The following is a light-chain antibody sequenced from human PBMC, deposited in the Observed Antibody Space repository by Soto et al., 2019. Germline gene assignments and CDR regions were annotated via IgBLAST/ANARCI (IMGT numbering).Light chain of an antibody. CDR2: GAS. CDR1: ETVATN. CDR3: QQYFEWTPMT. Sequence: VMTQSPATLSVSPGERATLSCWASETVATNLAWYQQKPGQAPRLLISGASTRAAGISDRFRGSGSGTEFTLTISSLRSEDSALYYCQQYFEWTPMTFGQGTKVEI. J-gene: IGKJ1*01. V-gene: IGKV3-15*01.